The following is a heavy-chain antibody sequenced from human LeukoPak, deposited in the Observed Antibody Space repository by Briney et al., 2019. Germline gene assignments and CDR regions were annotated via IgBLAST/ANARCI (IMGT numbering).Heavy chain of an antibody. V-gene: IGHV4-61*01. J-gene: IGHJ4*02. CDR1: GGSISSSSYY. CDR2: IYDSGNT. D-gene: IGHD3-16*01. CDR3: ARTVGGYSHFDH. Sequence: PSETLSLTCTVSGGSISSSSYYWSWIRQPPGKELEWIGFIYDSGNTHYNPSLKSRVHISVDTSKTQFSLKLSSVTAADTAVYYCARTVGGYSHFDHWGQGTLVTVSS.